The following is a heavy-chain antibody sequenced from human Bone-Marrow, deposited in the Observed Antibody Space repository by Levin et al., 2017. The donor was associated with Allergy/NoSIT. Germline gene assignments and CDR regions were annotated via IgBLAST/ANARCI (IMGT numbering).Heavy chain of an antibody. CDR3: ARDGVTKGDAFDI. CDR2: ISSSSSTI. CDR1: GFTFSSYS. J-gene: IGHJ3*02. D-gene: IGHD2-21*02. V-gene: IGHV3-48*01. Sequence: GGSLRLSCAASGFTFSSYSMNWVRQAPGKGLEWVSYISSSSSTIYYADPVKGRFTISRDNAKNSLYLQMNSLRAEDTAVYYCARDGVTKGDAFDIWGQGTMVTVSS.